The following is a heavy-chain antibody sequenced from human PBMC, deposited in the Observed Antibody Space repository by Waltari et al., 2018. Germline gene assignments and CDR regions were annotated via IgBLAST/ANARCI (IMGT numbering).Heavy chain of an antibody. CDR3: ARTREERNYYYYYMDV. CDR2: IIPIFGTA. CDR1: GGTFSSYA. Sequence: QVQLVQSGAEVKKPGSSVKVSCKASGGTFSSYAIRWVRQAPGQGLEWMGGIIPIFGTANYAQKFQGRVTMTRDTSISTAYMELSRLRSDDTAVYYCARTREERNYYYYYMDVWGKGTTVTVSS. D-gene: IGHD1-26*01. V-gene: IGHV1-69*05. J-gene: IGHJ6*03.